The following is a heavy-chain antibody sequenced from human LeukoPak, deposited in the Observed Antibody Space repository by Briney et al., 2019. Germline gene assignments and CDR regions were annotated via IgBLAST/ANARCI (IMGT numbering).Heavy chain of an antibody. CDR3: ARDRQGGWPYYFDY. CDR1: GFTVSSNY. CDR2: IYSGGST. D-gene: IGHD6-19*01. V-gene: IGHV3-66*01. J-gene: IGHJ4*02. Sequence: GGSLRLSCAASGFTVSSNYMSWVRQAPGKGLEWVSVIYSGGSTYYADSVKDRFTISRDNSKNTLYLQMNSLRAEDTAVYYCARDRQGGWPYYFDYWGQGTLVTVSS.